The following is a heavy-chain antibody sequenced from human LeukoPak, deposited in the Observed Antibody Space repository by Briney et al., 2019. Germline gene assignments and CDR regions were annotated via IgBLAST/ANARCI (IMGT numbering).Heavy chain of an antibody. J-gene: IGHJ4*02. V-gene: IGHV3-7*01. CDR1: GFTFSSSW. CDR3: ARDYYTSGSH. Sequence: PGGSLRLSCAASGFTFSSSWMAWVRQTPGKGLEWVANIHQAGSDKNYVDSVKGRFTISRDNGKNSLYLQMNSLRAEDTALYYCARDYYTSGSHWGQGTLVIVSS. D-gene: IGHD3-10*01. CDR2: IHQAGSDK.